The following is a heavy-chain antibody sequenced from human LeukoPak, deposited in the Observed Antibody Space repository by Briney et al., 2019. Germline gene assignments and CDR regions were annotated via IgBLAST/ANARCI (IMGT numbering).Heavy chain of an antibody. CDR1: GYTFTIFH. Sequence: ASVKVSCKASGYTFTIFHIHWVRQAPGQGGEWMGMINPSDGSTSFAQKFQGRVTMTSDRSTSTVALDLSSLRSDDTAVYYCARESTFRLLRNVSDIWGQGTMVTVSS. CDR2: INPSDGST. J-gene: IGHJ3*02. V-gene: IGHV1-46*01. CDR3: ARESTFRLLRNVSDI. D-gene: IGHD5-12*01.